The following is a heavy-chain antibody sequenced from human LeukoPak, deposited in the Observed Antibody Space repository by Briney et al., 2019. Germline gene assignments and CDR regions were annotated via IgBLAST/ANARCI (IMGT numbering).Heavy chain of an antibody. J-gene: IGHJ4*02. CDR1: GFTFSSYA. V-gene: IGHV3-30*01. CDR3: ARDSGFIAAAGSFDY. Sequence: GVYLRLSCAASGFTFSSYAMHWVRQAPGKGLEWVAVISYDGSNKYYADSVKGRFTISRDNSKNTLYLQMNSLRAEDTAVYYCARDSGFIAAAGSFDYWGQGTLVTVSS. CDR2: ISYDGSNK. D-gene: IGHD6-13*01.